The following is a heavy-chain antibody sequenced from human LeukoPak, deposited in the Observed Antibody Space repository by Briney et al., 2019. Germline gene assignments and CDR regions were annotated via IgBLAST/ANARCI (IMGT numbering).Heavy chain of an antibody. Sequence: PGGSLRLSCAASGFTFSSNGMHWFRQAPGKGLECVAFIQNDGNNKKYADSVKGRFTISRDNSKNTLYLQMNSLRAEDTAVYYCARDWGTSSLYLVNWGQGTLVTVSS. V-gene: IGHV3-30*02. J-gene: IGHJ4*02. D-gene: IGHD6-6*01. CDR3: ARDWGTSSLYLVN. CDR2: IQNDGNNK. CDR1: GFTFSSNG.